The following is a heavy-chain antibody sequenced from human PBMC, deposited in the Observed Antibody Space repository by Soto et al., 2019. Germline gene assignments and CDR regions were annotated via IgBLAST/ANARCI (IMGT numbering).Heavy chain of an antibody. Sequence: EVQLVESGGGIVEPGGSLRLSCAASGFTFSGYWMYWVRQAPGKGLVWVSRINSEGTSVTNADSVKGRFTISRDNAKNTVYLQMNILRAEDTAVYYCTRVRLSCSGGTCFSYGMDVWGQGTTVTVSS. D-gene: IGHD2-15*01. V-gene: IGHV3-74*01. CDR1: GFTFSGYW. J-gene: IGHJ6*02. CDR3: TRVRLSCSGGTCFSYGMDV. CDR2: INSEGTSV.